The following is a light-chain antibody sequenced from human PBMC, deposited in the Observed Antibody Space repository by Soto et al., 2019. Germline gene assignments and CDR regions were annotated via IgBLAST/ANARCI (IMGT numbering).Light chain of an antibody. CDR2: DVS. J-gene: IGLJ1*01. V-gene: IGLV2-11*01. Sequence: QSVLTQPRSVSGSPGQSVTISCTGTSSDVGGYNYVSWYQQRPGKAPKLMIYDVSKRPSGVPDRFSGSKSGNTASLTISGLQAEDEADYYCCSYAGSPLYVFGTGTKVTVL. CDR1: SSDVGGYNY. CDR3: CSYAGSPLYV.